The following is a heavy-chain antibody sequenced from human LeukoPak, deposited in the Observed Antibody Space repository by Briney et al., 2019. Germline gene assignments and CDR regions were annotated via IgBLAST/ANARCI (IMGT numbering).Heavy chain of an antibody. Sequence: GVSRRLSCAASGFIFSSYSINWVRQAPGEGLEWVSSISSIRSYIHYADSVKGRFNIYRDDAKKSRYLQMSNLRAEDTAVYYCARDLGGGFFDYWGQGTLVTDPS. D-gene: IGHD3-16*01. J-gene: IGHJ4*02. V-gene: IGHV3-21*01. CDR3: ARDLGGGFFDY. CDR1: GFIFSSYS. CDR2: ISSIRSYI.